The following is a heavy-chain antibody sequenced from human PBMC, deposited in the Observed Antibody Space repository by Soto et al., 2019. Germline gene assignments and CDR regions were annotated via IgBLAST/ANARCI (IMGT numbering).Heavy chain of an antibody. Sequence: SETLSLTCAVYGGSFSGYYWSWIRQPPGKGLEWIGEINHSGSTNYNPSLKSRVTISVDTSKNQFSLKLSSVTAADTAVYYCARGNVYYYYMDVWGKGTTVTVSS. CDR1: GGSFSGYY. V-gene: IGHV4-34*01. J-gene: IGHJ6*03. CDR3: ARGNVYYYYMDV. CDR2: INHSGST.